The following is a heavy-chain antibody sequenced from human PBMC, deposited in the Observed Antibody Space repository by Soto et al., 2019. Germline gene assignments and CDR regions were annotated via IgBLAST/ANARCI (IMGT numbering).Heavy chain of an antibody. Sequence: QVQLVESGGGVVQPGRSLRLSCAASGFTFSSYGMHWARQAPGKGLEWVAVISHDGRNKYYADSVKGRFTISRDNSRNTLYLQMNSLRAEDTAVYYWATDSYFDYIWGSYRTNYFGSWGQGTLVSVSS. V-gene: IGHV3-30*03. CDR3: ATDSYFDYIWGSYRTNYFGS. D-gene: IGHD3-16*02. J-gene: IGHJ4*02. CDR1: GFTFSSYG. CDR2: ISHDGRNK.